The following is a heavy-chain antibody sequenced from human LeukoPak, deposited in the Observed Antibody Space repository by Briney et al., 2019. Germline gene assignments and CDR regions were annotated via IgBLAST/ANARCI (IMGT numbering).Heavy chain of an antibody. V-gene: IGHV1-46*01. D-gene: IGHD1-1*01. J-gene: IGHJ4*02. CDR2: INPSGGST. CDR1: GYTFTGHY. Sequence: ASVKVSCKAFGYTFTGHYMHWVRQAPGQGLEWMGIINPSGGSTRYAQKFQGRVTMTRDTSTSTVYMELSSLRSEDTAVYYCASNPVNTKHLPYGGQGTLVTVSS. CDR3: ASNPVNTKHLPY.